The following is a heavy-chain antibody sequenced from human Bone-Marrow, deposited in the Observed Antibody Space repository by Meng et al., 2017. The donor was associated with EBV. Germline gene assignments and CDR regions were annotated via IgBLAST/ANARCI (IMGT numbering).Heavy chain of an antibody. D-gene: IGHD1-7*01. CDR3: ARDLPTPTTTFDY. CDR1: GFTFSSYT. CDR2: VSYDGSNK. J-gene: IGHJ4*02. Sequence: QVQLVESGGGVVQPGRSLSLSCEASGFTFSSYTMHWVRQAPGKGLEWVAVVSYDGSNKYYAESVKGRFTISRDNAKNTLYLQMSSLRGGDTAVYYCARDLPTPTTTFDYRGQGTLVTVSA. V-gene: IGHV3-30-3*01.